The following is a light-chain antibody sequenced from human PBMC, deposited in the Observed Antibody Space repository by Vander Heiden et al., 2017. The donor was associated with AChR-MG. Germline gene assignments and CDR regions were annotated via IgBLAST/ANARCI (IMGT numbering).Light chain of an antibody. V-gene: IGLV1-44*01. J-gene: IGLJ2*01. CDR1: SSNIGSNT. CDR2: SNN. Sequence: QSVLTQPPSASGTPGQRVPISCSGSSSNIGSNTVNWYQQLPGTAPKVLMFSNNQRPSGVPDRFSGSKSGTSASLAVSGLQSEDEADYYCAAWDDSLNGVVFGGGTKLTVL. CDR3: AAWDDSLNGVV.